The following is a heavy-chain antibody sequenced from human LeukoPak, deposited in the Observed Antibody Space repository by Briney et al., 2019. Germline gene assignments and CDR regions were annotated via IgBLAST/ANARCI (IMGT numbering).Heavy chain of an antibody. Sequence: PGRSLRLSCVASGFTFTGHSMHWVRQAPGKGLEWVAVVAHDEKTIFYADSLKGRFTVSRDNSKNTVYLQMNSLRAEDTAVYYCATPEVYSGSYYPVGFDAFDIWGPRDNGHRLF. V-gene: IGHV3-30*04. J-gene: IGHJ3*02. CDR3: ATPEVYSGSYYPVGFDAFDI. D-gene: IGHD1-26*01. CDR1: GFTFTGHS. CDR2: VAHDEKTI.